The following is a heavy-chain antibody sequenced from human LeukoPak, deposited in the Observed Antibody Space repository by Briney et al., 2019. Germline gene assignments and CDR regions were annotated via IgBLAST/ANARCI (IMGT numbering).Heavy chain of an antibody. J-gene: IGHJ6*02. Sequence: GGSLRLSCAASRFTFSDYYTSCIRQAPGKGLGWVSYISSSGSTIYCADSVQGRFTISRDNAKKSLYLQMNNLRAEDTAVYYCARRQRWLVQSYYYYGMDVWGQGTTVTVSS. CDR1: RFTFSDYY. D-gene: IGHD6-19*01. V-gene: IGHV3-11*01. CDR3: ARRQRWLVQSYYYYGMDV. CDR2: ISSSGSTI.